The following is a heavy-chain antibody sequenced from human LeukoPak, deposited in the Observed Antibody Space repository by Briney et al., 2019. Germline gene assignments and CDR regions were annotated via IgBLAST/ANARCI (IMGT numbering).Heavy chain of an antibody. CDR1: GFAFSSYG. Sequence: GGSLRLSCAASGFAFSSYGMHWVRQAPGKGLEWVAGIWFDGSNKYYAESVKGRFTISRNISENTLYLQMNSLRAEDTAVYYCARDLRSSGWYHWFDPWGQGTLVTVSS. D-gene: IGHD6-19*01. V-gene: IGHV3-33*01. J-gene: IGHJ5*02. CDR3: ARDLRSSGWYHWFDP. CDR2: IWFDGSNK.